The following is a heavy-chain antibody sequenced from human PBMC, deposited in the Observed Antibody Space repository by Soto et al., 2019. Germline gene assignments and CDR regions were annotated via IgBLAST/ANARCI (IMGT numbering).Heavy chain of an antibody. CDR2: ISDSGTP. V-gene: IGHV4-34*01. CDR3: ARGWDGSGSYYYYLDV. Sequence: SETLSLTCAVYGGSFSGYYWTWIRQPPGKGLEWIGEISDSGTPNDNPSLKSRVNISVDTSKNQFSLRLSSVTAADTAVYYCARGWDGSGSYYYYLDVWAKGTTVTVSS. D-gene: IGHD3-10*01. J-gene: IGHJ6*03. CDR1: GGSFSGYY.